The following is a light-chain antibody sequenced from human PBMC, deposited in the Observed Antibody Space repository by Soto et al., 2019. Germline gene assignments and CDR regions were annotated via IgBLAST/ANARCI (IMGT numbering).Light chain of an antibody. CDR2: GAS. J-gene: IGKJ1*01. CDR3: QHYGSSPWT. Sequence: LTPSPGTLAFSPGERATLSCSASQSVSSSYLAWYQQKPGQAPRLLIYGASSRATGIPDRFSGSGSGTDFTLTISRLEPEDFAVYYCQHYGSSPWTFGQGTKVDIK. CDR1: QSVSSSY. V-gene: IGKV3-20*01.